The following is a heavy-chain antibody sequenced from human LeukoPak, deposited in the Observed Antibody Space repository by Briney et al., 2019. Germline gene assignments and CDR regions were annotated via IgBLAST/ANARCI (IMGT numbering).Heavy chain of an antibody. CDR2: ISSSGSII. D-gene: IGHD3-22*01. CDR3: AREPYYYDSSGYSVDY. J-gene: IGHJ4*02. V-gene: IGHV3-11*01. CDR1: GFMFNDYY. Sequence: PGGSLRLSCAASGFMFNDYYMSWIRQAPGKGLEWVSYISSSGSIIYYADSAKGRFTISRDNAKNSLNLQMNSLRAEDTAVYYCAREPYYYDSSGYSVDYWGQGTLVTVSS.